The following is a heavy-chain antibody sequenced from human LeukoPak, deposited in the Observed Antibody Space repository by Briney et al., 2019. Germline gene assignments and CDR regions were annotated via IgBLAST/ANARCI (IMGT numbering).Heavy chain of an antibody. J-gene: IGHJ4*02. D-gene: IGHD5-18*01. V-gene: IGHV3-21*01. CDR3: ARDPAAMVTRVDY. CDR2: ISSSSSYI. Sequence: GGSLRLSCAASGFTFSSYSMNWVRQAPGKGLEWVSSISSSSSYIYYADSVKGRFTISRDNAKNSLYLQMNSLGAEDTAVYYCARDPAAMVTRVDYWGQGTLVTVSS. CDR1: GFTFSSYS.